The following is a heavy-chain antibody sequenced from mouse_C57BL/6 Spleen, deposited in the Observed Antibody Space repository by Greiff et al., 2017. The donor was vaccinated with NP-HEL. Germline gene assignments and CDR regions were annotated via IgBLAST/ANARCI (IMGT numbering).Heavy chain of an antibody. CDR1: GFTITDYY. CDR2: IDPDDGET. D-gene: IGHD1-1*01. V-gene: IGHV14-2*01. J-gene: IGHJ4*01. CDR3: AYYYGSSYYDMDY. Sequence: EVQLQQSGAELVKPGASVKLSCTASGFTITDYYMHWVKQRTEQGLEWIGRIDPDDGETNYAPKFQGKATITADTSSNTAYLQLSSLTSEDTAVYYCAYYYGSSYYDMDYWGQGTTVTVSS.